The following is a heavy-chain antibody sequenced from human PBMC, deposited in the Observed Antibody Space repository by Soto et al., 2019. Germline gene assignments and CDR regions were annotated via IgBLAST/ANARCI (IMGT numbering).Heavy chain of an antibody. D-gene: IGHD3-22*01. J-gene: IGHJ5*02. CDR1: GFTFSSYS. CDR2: ISSSSSTI. Sequence: EVQLVESGGGLVQPGGSLRLSCAASGFTFSSYSMNWVRQAPGKGLEWVSYISSSSSTIYYADSVNGRFTISRDNAKNSLYLQMNSMRDEDTAAYYCARDQEGYDDSSGYPNWFDHWGQGTLDNVSS. V-gene: IGHV3-48*02. CDR3: ARDQEGYDDSSGYPNWFDH.